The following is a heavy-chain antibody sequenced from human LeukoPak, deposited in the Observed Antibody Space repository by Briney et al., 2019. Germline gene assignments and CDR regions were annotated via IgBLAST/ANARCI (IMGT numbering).Heavy chain of an antibody. Sequence: ASVKVSCKASGYTFTGYYMHWVRQAPGQGLEWMGRINPNSGGTNYAQKFQGRVTMTRDTSISTAYMELSRLRSDDTVVYYCARIGGIATADSQSRERNKDYCCQGTLVTVSS. V-gene: IGHV1-2*05. J-gene: IGHJ4*02. CDR1: GYTFTGYY. CDR3: ARIGGIATADSQSRERNKDY. D-gene: IGHD6-13*01. CDR2: INPNSGGT.